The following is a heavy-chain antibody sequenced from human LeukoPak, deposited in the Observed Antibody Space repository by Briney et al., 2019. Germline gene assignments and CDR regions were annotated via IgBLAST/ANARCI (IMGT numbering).Heavy chain of an antibody. CDR1: GGSISSSSYY. CDR2: IYYSGST. D-gene: IGHD7-27*01. CDR3: GRERPTVGNYGMDV. J-gene: IGHJ6*02. V-gene: IGHV4-39*01. Sequence: PSETLSLTCTVSGGSISSSSYYWGWIRQPPGKGLEWIGSIYYSGSTYYNPSLKSRVTISVDTSKNQFSLKLSSVTAADTAVYYCGRERPTVGNYGMDVWGQGTTVTVSS.